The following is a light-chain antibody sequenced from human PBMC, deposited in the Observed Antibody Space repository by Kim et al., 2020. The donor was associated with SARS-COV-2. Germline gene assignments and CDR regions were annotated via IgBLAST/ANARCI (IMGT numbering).Light chain of an antibody. CDR1: NIGSKS. Sequence: SYELTQPPSVSVAPGKTARITCGGNNIGSKSVHWYQQKPGQAPVLVIYYDSDRPSGIPERFSGSNSGNTATLTISMVEAGDEAGYYCQVWESSSDYNYV. CDR2: YDS. V-gene: IGLV3-21*01. CDR3: QVWESSSDYNYV. J-gene: IGLJ1*01.